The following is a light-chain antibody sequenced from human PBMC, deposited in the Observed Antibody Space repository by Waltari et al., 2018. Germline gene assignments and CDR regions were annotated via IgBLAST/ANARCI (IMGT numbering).Light chain of an antibody. CDR2: ASS. Sequence: DIQLTQSPSSLSASIGDRVTITCRASQTISSYLNWYQQKPGKALKVLIYASSTLRSGVPSRFSGSRSGTDFTLTISSLQPEDFATYYCQQSYSTPLTFGGGTKVEIK. J-gene: IGKJ4*01. V-gene: IGKV1-39*01. CDR3: QQSYSTPLT. CDR1: QTISSY.